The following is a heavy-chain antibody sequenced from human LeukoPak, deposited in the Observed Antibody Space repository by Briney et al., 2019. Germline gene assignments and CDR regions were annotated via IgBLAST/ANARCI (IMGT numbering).Heavy chain of an antibody. CDR2: IYPGDFDT. CDR3: ARDNVFDY. D-gene: IGHD2-8*01. CDR1: GYSFTNYW. V-gene: IGHV5-51*01. Sequence: GESLKISCKGSGYSFTNYWIGWVRQMPGKGLERMGIIYPGDFDTRYSPSFQGQVTISVDKSITTAYLQWSSLKASDTAMYYCARDNVFDYWGQGTLVTVSS. J-gene: IGHJ4*02.